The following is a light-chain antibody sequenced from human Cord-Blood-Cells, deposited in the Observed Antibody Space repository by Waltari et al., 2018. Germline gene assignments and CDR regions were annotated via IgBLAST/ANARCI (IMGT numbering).Light chain of an antibody. CDR2: AAS. CDR1: QSISSY. J-gene: IGKJ1*01. V-gene: IGKV1-39*01. CDR3: QQSYSTPRT. Sequence: DIQLTQSPSSLPASVGDRVTITCPASQSISSYLHWYQQKPGKAPELLSYAASRLQSGVPSRFSGSGSGTDVTLTISSLQPEDFATYYCQQSYSTPRTFGQGTKVEIK.